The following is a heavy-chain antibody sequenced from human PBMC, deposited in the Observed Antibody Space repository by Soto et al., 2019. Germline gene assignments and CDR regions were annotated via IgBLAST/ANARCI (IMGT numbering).Heavy chain of an antibody. CDR1: GGSFSGYY. CDR2: INHSGST. V-gene: IGHV4-34*01. Sequence: SETLSLTCAVYGGSFSGYYWSWIRQPPGKGLEWIGEINHSGSTNYNPSLKSRVTISVDTSKNQFSLKLSSVTAADTAVYYCARFSSRRDNYYYSGMDVWGQGTTVTVSS. D-gene: IGHD6-13*01. CDR3: ARFSSRRDNYYYSGMDV. J-gene: IGHJ6*02.